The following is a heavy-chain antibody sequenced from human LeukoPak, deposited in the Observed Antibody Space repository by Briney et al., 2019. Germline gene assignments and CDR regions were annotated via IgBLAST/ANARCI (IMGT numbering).Heavy chain of an antibody. J-gene: IGHJ4*02. CDR3: ARDWTSTDDY. Sequence: ASVRVSCKPSGYIFSNFGINWVRQAAGQGFQWKGWISGNNDNQNYDQKFQGRFTVTTDSSTSKAYMDLRNLRFDDTDVYYCARDWTSTDDYWGQGTLVTVSS. D-gene: IGHD3/OR15-3a*01. V-gene: IGHV1-18*01. CDR2: ISGNNDNQ. CDR1: GYIFSNFG.